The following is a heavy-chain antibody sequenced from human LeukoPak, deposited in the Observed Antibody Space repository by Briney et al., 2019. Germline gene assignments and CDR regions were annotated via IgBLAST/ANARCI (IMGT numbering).Heavy chain of an antibody. CDR1: GFTFSSYN. CDR2: ISSSSSYI. Sequence: PGGSLRLSCEASGFTFSSYNMNWVRQAPGKGLEWVSSISSSSSYIDYADSVKGRFTISRDNAKNSLYLQMNSLRAEDTAVYYCASSRLELGMFYYYYMDVWGKGTTVTVSS. CDR3: ASSRLELGMFYYYYMDV. D-gene: IGHD1-7*01. J-gene: IGHJ6*03. V-gene: IGHV3-21*01.